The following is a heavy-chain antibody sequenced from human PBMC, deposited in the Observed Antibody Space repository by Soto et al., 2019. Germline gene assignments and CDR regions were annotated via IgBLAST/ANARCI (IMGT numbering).Heavy chain of an antibody. CDR3: ARVQPYYYDSSGYLDY. D-gene: IGHD3-22*01. J-gene: IGHJ4*02. Sequence: VASVKVSCKASGYTFTSYAMHWVRQAPGRRLEWMGWINAGNGNTKYSQKFQGRVTITRDTSASTAYMELSSLRSEDTAVYYCARVQPYYYDSSGYLDYWGQGTLVTVSS. V-gene: IGHV1-3*01. CDR1: GYTFTSYA. CDR2: INAGNGNT.